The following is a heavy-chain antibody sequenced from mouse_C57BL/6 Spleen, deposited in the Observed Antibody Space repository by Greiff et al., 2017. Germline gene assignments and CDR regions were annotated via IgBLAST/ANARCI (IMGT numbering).Heavy chain of an antibody. Sequence: QVQLQQPGAELVKPGASVKVSCKASGYTFTSYWMHWVKQRPGQGLEWIGRIHPSDSDTNSNQQFKGKATLTVDKSSSTAYMQLSSLTSEDSAVYYCAIGSSYVRAMDYWGQGTSVTVSS. CDR3: AIGSSYVRAMDY. CDR2: IHPSDSDT. J-gene: IGHJ4*01. V-gene: IGHV1-74*01. CDR1: GYTFTSYW. D-gene: IGHD1-1*01.